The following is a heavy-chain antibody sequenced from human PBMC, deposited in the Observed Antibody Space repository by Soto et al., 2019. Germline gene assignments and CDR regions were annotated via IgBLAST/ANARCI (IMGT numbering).Heavy chain of an antibody. J-gene: IGHJ4*02. V-gene: IGHV4-34*01. D-gene: IGHD3-9*01. Sequence: SETLSLTCAVYGGSFSGYYWSWIRQPPGKGLEWIGEINHSGSTNYNPSLKSRVTISVDTSKNQFSLKLSSVTAADTAVYYCARGNYDILTGYFGGYGYWGQGTLVTVSS. CDR1: GGSFSGYY. CDR3: ARGNYDILTGYFGGYGY. CDR2: INHSGST.